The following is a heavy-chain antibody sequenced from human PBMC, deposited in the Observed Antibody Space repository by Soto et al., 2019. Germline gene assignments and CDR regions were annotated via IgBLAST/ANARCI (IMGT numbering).Heavy chain of an antibody. D-gene: IGHD1-26*01. CDR1: GFTFSRYG. Sequence: QVQLVESGGGVVQPGRSLRLSCAASGFTFSRYGMHWVRQAPGKGLEWVAVISYDGSNKYYADSVKGRFTISRDNSKNTLYLQMNSLRAEDTAVYYCAKAWRVGATPYFDYWGQGTLVTVSS. CDR2: ISYDGSNK. V-gene: IGHV3-30*18. CDR3: AKAWRVGATPYFDY. J-gene: IGHJ4*02.